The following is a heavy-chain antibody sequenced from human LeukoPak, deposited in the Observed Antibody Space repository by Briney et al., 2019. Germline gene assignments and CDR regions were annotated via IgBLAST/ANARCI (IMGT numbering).Heavy chain of an antibody. D-gene: IGHD3-10*01. CDR1: GFTFDEYG. Sequence: GGSVRLFCAASGFTFDEYGMRWVRQAPGKGLECVSGINWNGGSTGYADSVKGRFTISRDNAKNSLYLQMNSLRAEDTALYRCANSSGSYYNNAFDIWGQGTMVPVSS. CDR3: ANSSGSYYNNAFDI. J-gene: IGHJ3*02. V-gene: IGHV3-20*01. CDR2: INWNGGST.